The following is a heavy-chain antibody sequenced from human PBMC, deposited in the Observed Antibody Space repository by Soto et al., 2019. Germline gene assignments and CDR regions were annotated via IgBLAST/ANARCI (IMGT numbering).Heavy chain of an antibody. CDR3: ARESRDFFLWFDP. V-gene: IGHV1-3*01. CDR2: LNVGTGNT. CDR1: GYIFSKYA. J-gene: IGHJ5*02. Sequence: QVQLVQSGGEVKKPGASVKVSCKASGYIFSKYAIHWVRQVPGHKLEWMGWLNVGTGNTKYSQKFQGRVTITRDTSATTAYMELHSLTSEDTAVYYCARESRDFFLWFDPWGQGILVTVSS.